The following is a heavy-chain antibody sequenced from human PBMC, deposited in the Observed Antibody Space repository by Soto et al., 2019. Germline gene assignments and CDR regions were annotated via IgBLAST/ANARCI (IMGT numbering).Heavy chain of an antibody. V-gene: IGHV3-30-3*01. J-gene: IGHJ6*02. CDR1: GFTFSSYA. Sequence: QVQLVESGGGVVQPGRSLRLSCAASGFTFSSYAMHWVRQAPGKGLEWVAVISYDGSNKYYADSVKGRFTISRDNSKNTLYLQMNSLRAEDTAVYYCAREPVPAALYYYYGMDVWGQGTTVTVSS. CDR3: AREPVPAALYYYYGMDV. D-gene: IGHD2-2*01. CDR2: ISYDGSNK.